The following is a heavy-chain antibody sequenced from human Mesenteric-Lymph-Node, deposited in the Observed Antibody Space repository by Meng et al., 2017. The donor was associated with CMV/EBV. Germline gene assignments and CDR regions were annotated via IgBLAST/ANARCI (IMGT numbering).Heavy chain of an antibody. D-gene: IGHD1-1*01. V-gene: IGHV3-48*01. CDR3: ASYWSADY. CDR1: GFTFSSHW. CDR2: ISSSISTT. Sequence: GGSLRLSCAVSGFTFSSHWMTWVRQAPGKGLEWVSYISSSISTTYYADSVKSRFTISRDNSKNTLYLQINGLRAEDTAMYYCASYWSADYWGQGTLVTVSS. J-gene: IGHJ4*02.